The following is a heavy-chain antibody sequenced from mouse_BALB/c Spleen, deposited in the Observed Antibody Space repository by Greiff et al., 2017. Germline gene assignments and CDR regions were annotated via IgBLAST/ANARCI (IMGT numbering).Heavy chain of an antibody. CDR3: TRHGNYFDY. CDR2: INPSNGGT. Sequence: VQLQQPGAELVKPGAPVKLSCKASGYTFTSYYMYWVKQRPGQGLEWIGGINPSNGGTNFNEKFKSKATLTVDKSSSTAYMQLSSLTSEDSAVYYCTRHGNYFDYWGQGTTLTVSS. J-gene: IGHJ2*01. V-gene: IGHV1S81*02. CDR1: GYTFTSYY. D-gene: IGHD2-1*01.